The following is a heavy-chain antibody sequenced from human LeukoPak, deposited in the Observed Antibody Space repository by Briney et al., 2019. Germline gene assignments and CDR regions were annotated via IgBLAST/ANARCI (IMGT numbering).Heavy chain of an antibody. D-gene: IGHD3-10*01. Sequence: GASVKVSCKASGYTFTSYATHWVRQAPGQRLEWMGWINAGNGNTKYSQKFQGRVTITRDTSASTAYMELSSLRSEDTAVYYCARDRSRSYSPFDIWGQGTMVTVSS. CDR3: ARDRSRSYSPFDI. V-gene: IGHV1-3*01. J-gene: IGHJ3*02. CDR1: GYTFTSYA. CDR2: INAGNGNT.